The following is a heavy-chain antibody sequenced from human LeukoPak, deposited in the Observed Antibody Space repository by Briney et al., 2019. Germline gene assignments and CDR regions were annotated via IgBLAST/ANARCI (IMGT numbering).Heavy chain of an antibody. V-gene: IGHV4-59*01. CDR1: GGSISSYS. Sequence: PSETLSLTCTVSGGSISSYSWGWIRQPPGKGLEWFGYISYSGSTNYNPSLKSRGTISVDTSKNQFSLKLRSVTAADTAVYYCARGIDYGDFQHWGQGTLVTVSS. D-gene: IGHD4-17*01. J-gene: IGHJ1*01. CDR3: ARGIDYGDFQH. CDR2: ISYSGST.